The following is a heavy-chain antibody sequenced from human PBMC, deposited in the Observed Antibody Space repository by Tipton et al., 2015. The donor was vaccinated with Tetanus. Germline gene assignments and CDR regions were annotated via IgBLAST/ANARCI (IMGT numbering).Heavy chain of an antibody. D-gene: IGHD6-25*01. CDR3: ASGSALDY. Sequence: SLRLSCAASGFTFTTAWMNWVRQAPGKGLEWVSSISSTSSYIYYADSLKGRFTISRDNAKNSLYLQMNSLTAEDTAVYYCASGSALDYWGQGILVAVSS. CDR1: GFTFTTAW. J-gene: IGHJ4*02. CDR2: ISSTSSYI. V-gene: IGHV3-21*01.